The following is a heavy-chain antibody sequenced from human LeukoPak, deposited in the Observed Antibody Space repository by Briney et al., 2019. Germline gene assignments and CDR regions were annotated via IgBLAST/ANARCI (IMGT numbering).Heavy chain of an antibody. CDR2: LSSSGGLK. CDR1: GFSFSTHA. Sequence: GGSLRLSCAASGFSFSTHAMSWVRQAPGRGLEWVSSLSSSGGLKYYADSVKGRFTISRDNSKNTLYLQMSSLSAEDTAAYFCAKVGYSGYATYYFDYWGQGTLVTVSS. D-gene: IGHD5-12*01. V-gene: IGHV3-23*01. J-gene: IGHJ4*02. CDR3: AKVGYSGYATYYFDY.